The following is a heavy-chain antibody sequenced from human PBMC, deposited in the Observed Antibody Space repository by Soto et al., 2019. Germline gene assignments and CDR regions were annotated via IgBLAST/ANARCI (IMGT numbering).Heavy chain of an antibody. V-gene: IGHV4-34*01. CDR2: INHSGST. D-gene: IGHD3-22*01. J-gene: IGHJ4*02. Sequence: SETLSLTCAVYGGSFSGYYWSWIRQPPGKGLEWIGEINHSGSTNYNPSLKSRVTISVDTSKNQFSLKLSSVTAADTAVYYCARARGDYYDSSGYPSPESDYWGQGTLVTVSS. CDR1: GGSFSGYY. CDR3: ARARGDYYDSSGYPSPESDY.